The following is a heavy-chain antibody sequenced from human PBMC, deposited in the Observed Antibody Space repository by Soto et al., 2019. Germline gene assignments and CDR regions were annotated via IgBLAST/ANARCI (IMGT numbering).Heavy chain of an antibody. Sequence: PSETLSLTCAVYGGSFSGYYWSWIRQPPGKGLEWIGEINHSGSTNYNPSLKSRVTISVDTSKNQFSLKLSSVTAADTAVYYCATSRRPVGATDYWGQGTLVTVSS. CDR3: ATSRRPVGATDY. CDR1: GGSFSGYY. J-gene: IGHJ4*02. V-gene: IGHV4-34*01. D-gene: IGHD1-26*01. CDR2: INHSGST.